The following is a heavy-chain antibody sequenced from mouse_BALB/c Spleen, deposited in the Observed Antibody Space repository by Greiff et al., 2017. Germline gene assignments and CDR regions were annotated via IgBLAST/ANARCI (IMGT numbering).Heavy chain of an antibody. CDR2: IWAGGST. Sequence: QVQLKESGPGLVAPSQSLSITCTVSGFSLTSYGVHWVRQPPGKGLEWLGVIWAGGSTNYNSALMSRLSISKDNSKSQVFLKMNSLQTDDTAMYYCAREDYYGSRAYWGQGTLVTVSA. V-gene: IGHV2-9*02. CDR1: GFSLTSYG. CDR3: AREDYYGSRAY. D-gene: IGHD1-1*01. J-gene: IGHJ3*01.